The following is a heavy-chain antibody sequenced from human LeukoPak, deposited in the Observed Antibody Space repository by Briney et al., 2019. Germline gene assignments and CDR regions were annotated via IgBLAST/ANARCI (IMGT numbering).Heavy chain of an antibody. Sequence: SETLSLTCTVSGGSISSYYWSWIRQPPGKGLEWIGYIYYSGSTYYNPSLKSRVTISVDTSKNQFSLKLSSVTAEDTAVYYCARVTGYSNWFDPWGQGTLVTVSS. CDR3: ARVTGYSNWFDP. CDR1: GGSISSYY. J-gene: IGHJ5*02. D-gene: IGHD4-11*01. V-gene: IGHV4-59*12. CDR2: IYYSGST.